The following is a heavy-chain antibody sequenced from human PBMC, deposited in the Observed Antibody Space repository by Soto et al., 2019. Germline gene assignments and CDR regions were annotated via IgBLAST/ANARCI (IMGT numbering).Heavy chain of an antibody. CDR3: ARGVLRDPADIWPGYFGFRH. D-gene: IGHD3-9*01. J-gene: IGHJ1*01. CDR1: GGTFSSYA. CDR2: IIPIFGTA. V-gene: IGHV1-69*01. Sequence: QVQLVQSGAEVKKPGSSVKVSCKASGGTFSSYAISWVRQAPGQGLEWMGGIIPIFGTANYAQKFQGRVTITAAEPRITAYMELSGLGFEDTAVYYCARGVLRDPADIWPGYFGFRHGGRGTLSPSPQ.